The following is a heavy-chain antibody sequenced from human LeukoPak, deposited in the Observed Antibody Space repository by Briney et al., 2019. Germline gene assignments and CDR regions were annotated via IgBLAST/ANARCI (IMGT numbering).Heavy chain of an antibody. J-gene: IGHJ4*02. D-gene: IGHD5-24*01. Sequence: SETLSLTCTVSGGSISYYYWTWIRQSPGKGLEWIGQIYYTGSTYYNPSLRRRVTISVDTSRNQFSLNLTSVTAADTAVYYCARHGGGYSFDYWGQGTLVTVSS. CDR2: IYYTGST. CDR3: ARHGGGYSFDY. V-gene: IGHV4-59*01. CDR1: GGSISYYY.